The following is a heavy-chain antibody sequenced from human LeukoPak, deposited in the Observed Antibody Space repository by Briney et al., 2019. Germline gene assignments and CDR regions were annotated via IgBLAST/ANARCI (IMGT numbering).Heavy chain of an antibody. V-gene: IGHV1-24*01. CDR3: ATRNPTKRYGAYDAPAARMSY. CDR1: GYTLTEIS. CDR2: FDPEDGVT. D-gene: IGHD5-12*01. J-gene: IGHJ4*02. Sequence: GAAVKVSCKVSGYTLTEISMHWVRQAPGKGLEWMGGFDPEDGVTIYAQKFQGRVTMTEDTSTDTAYMELSSLRSEDTAVYYCATRNPTKRYGAYDAPAARMSYWGQGTLVSVSS.